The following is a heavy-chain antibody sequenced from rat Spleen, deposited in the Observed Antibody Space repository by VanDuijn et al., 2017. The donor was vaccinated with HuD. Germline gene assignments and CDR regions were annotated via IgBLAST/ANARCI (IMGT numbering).Heavy chain of an antibody. CDR2: MWSGGST. V-gene: IGHV2-45*01. CDR1: GFSLTSYN. CDR3: TSPFRWFAY. Sequence: QVQLKESGPGLVQPSQTLSLTCTVSGFSLTSYNVHWVRQPPGKGPEWMGIMWSGGSTDYNSALKSRLSISRDTSKNQVFLKMNSLQSEDTAIYFCTSPFRWFAYWGQGTLVTVSS. J-gene: IGHJ3*01.